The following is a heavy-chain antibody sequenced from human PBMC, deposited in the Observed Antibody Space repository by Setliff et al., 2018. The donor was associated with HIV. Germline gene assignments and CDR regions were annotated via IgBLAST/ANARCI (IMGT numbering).Heavy chain of an antibody. CDR3: ANDGHDQDHYYHMDV. J-gene: IGHJ6*03. D-gene: IGHD1-1*01. CDR2: IKSKTDGGTT. V-gene: IGHV3-15*01. Sequence: GGSLRLSCAASGFTFSNAWLSWVRQAPGKGLEWVGRIKSKTDGGTTDYAAPVEGRFTISRDNNENTLYLQMNSLRAEDTAVYYCANDGHDQDHYYHMDVWGKGTTGTVSS. CDR1: GFTFSNAW.